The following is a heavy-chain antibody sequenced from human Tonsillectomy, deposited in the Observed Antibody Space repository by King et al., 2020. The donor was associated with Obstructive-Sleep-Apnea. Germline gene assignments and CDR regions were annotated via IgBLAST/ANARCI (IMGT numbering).Heavy chain of an antibody. J-gene: IGHJ3*02. CDR3: ARDLVPDAFDI. CDR2: ISSISSTI. V-gene: IGHV3-48*04. Sequence: QLVQSGGGLVQPGGSLRLSCAASGFTFRGYNMNWVRQAPGKGLEWVSYISSISSTIYYADSVKGRFTISRDNAKNSLYLQMNSLRAEDTAVYYCARDLVPDAFDIWGQGTMVTVSS. CDR1: GFTFRGYN. D-gene: IGHD6-13*01.